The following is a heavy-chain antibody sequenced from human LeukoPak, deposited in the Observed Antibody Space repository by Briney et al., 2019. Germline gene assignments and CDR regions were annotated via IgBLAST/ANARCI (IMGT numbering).Heavy chain of an antibody. J-gene: IGHJ4*02. CDR3: ARVQGGGFRTADF. CDR2: ISGSGGST. Sequence: GGSLRLSCAASGFTFSSYAMSWVRQAPGKGLEWVSAISGSGGSTYYADSVKGRFTISRDNSRNTVFLQMNSLRGEDTAIYYCARVQGGGFRTADFWGQGTVVTVSS. D-gene: IGHD3-10*01. CDR1: GFTFSSYA. V-gene: IGHV3-23*01.